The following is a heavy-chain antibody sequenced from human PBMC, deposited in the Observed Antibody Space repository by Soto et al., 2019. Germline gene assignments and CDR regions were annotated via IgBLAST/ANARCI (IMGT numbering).Heavy chain of an antibody. Sequence: ASVKVSCKASGYTFTSYYIHWVRQAPGQGLEWMGIINPSGGSTSYAQKFQGRVTMTRDTSTSTVYMELSSLRSEDTAVYYCASVGSPTVVTPDYYFDYWGQGTLVTVSS. V-gene: IGHV1-46*01. CDR3: ASVGSPTVVTPDYYFDY. J-gene: IGHJ4*02. CDR1: GYTFTSYY. D-gene: IGHD4-17*01. CDR2: INPSGGST.